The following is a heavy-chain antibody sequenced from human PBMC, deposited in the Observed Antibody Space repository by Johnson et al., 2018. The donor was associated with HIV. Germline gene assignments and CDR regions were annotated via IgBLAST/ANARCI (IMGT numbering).Heavy chain of an antibody. D-gene: IGHD3-10*01. J-gene: IGHJ3*02. CDR2: ISSSGSTI. V-gene: IGHV3-11*01. CDR3: ARDAHFWVQGLARWTDVFDI. CDR1: GFTVSSNY. Sequence: QMLLVESGGGLVQPGGSLRLSCTASGFTVSSNYMSWVRQAPGKGLEWVSYISSSGSTISYADSVKGRFTISRDNAKNSLYLQMNSLRAEDTAVYYCARDAHFWVQGLARWTDVFDIWGQGTMVTVSS.